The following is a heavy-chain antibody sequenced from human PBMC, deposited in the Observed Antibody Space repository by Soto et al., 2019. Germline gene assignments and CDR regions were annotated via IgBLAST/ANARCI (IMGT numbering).Heavy chain of an antibody. CDR1: GFTFSSYA. V-gene: IGHV3-23*01. Sequence: PGGSLRLSCAASGFTFSSYAMTWVRQAPGKGLEWVSGISYNSAATYYADSVKGRFTISRDNSKDTLYLQMNSLRAEDTAVYYCAKGDQHPATARNILNWFDPWGQGTLVTVSS. J-gene: IGHJ5*02. CDR2: ISYNSAAT. D-gene: IGHD1-26*01. CDR3: AKGDQHPATARNILNWFDP.